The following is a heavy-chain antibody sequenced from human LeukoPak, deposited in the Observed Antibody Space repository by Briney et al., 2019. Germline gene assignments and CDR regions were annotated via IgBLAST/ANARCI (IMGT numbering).Heavy chain of an antibody. CDR1: GFTFSSYG. Sequence: AGGSLRLSCAASGFTFSSYGMHWVRQAPGKGLEWVAVIWYDGSNKYYADSVKGRFTISRDNSKNTLYLQMNSLRAEDTAVYYCARDRLSYGYFDYWGQGTLVTVSS. CDR3: ARDRLSYGYFDY. J-gene: IGHJ4*02. CDR2: IWYDGSNK. V-gene: IGHV3-33*01. D-gene: IGHD5-18*01.